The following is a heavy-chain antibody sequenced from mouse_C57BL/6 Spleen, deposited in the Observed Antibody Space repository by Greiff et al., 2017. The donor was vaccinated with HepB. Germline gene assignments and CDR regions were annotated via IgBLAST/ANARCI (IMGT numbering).Heavy chain of an antibody. CDR3: ARIYYDYEGFAY. V-gene: IGHV1-64*01. D-gene: IGHD2-4*01. CDR1: GYTFTSYW. CDR2: IHPNSGST. Sequence: QVQLQQPGAELVKPGASVKLSCKASGYTFTSYWMHWVKQRPGQGLEWIGMIHPNSGSTNYNEKFKSKATLTVDKSSSTAYMQLSSLTSEDSAVYYCARIYYDYEGFAYWGQGTLVTVSA. J-gene: IGHJ3*01.